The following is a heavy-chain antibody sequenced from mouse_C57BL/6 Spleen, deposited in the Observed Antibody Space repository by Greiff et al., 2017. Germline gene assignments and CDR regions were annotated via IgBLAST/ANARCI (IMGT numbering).Heavy chain of an antibody. CDR2: INPNYGTT. CDR3: ASPCYYYGSSPWAMAY. D-gene: IGHD1-1*01. J-gene: IGHJ4*01. Sequence: VQLQQSGPELVKPGASVKISCKASGYSFTDYNMNWVKQSNGKSLEWIGVINPNYGTTSYTQKFTGKATLTVDQSSSTAYMQLTSLTSEDSAVYYCASPCYYYGSSPWAMAYWGQGTSVTVSS. CDR1: GYSFTDYN. V-gene: IGHV1-39*01.